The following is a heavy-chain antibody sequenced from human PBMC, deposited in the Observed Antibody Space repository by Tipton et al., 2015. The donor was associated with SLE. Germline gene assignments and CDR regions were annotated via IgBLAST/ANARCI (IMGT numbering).Heavy chain of an antibody. D-gene: IGHD1-1*01. CDR2: ISAFNGQT. CDR3: ARSGFMEYSYYNYYQMDV. Sequence: QLVQSGVEVKKPGASVKVSCKASGYTFASYGISWVRQAPGQGLEWMGWISAFNGQTDYAQKFQDRVTMTTDTSTRTVYMELRSLRSDDTAVYYCARSGFMEYSYYNYYQMDVWGKGTTVTVSS. J-gene: IGHJ6*03. V-gene: IGHV1-18*01. CDR1: GYTFASYG.